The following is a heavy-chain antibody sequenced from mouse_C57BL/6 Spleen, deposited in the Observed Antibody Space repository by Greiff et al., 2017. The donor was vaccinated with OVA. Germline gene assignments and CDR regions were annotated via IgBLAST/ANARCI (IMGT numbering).Heavy chain of an antibody. CDR2: IYPGSGNT. D-gene: IGHD2-4*01. J-gene: IGHJ4*01. CDR3: ARGGLRGGYAMDY. CDR1: GYTFTDYY. Sequence: QVQLQQSGAELVRPGASVKLSCKASGYTFTDYYINWVKQGPGQGLEWIARIYPGSGNTYYNEKFKGKATLTAEKSSSTAYMQLSSLTSEDSAVYFCARGGLRGGYAMDYWGQGTSVTVSS. V-gene: IGHV1-76*01.